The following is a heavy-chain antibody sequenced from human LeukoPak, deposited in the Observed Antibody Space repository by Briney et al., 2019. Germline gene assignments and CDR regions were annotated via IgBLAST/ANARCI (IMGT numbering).Heavy chain of an antibody. V-gene: IGHV3-23*01. Sequence: GGSLRLSCAASGFTLSSYAMSWVRQAPGKGLEWVSSISASGGSTNYADSVKGRFTISRDNSKNTVYLQMNSLRAEDTAVYYCAKDFGSGWLVDYWGQGTLVTVSS. D-gene: IGHD6-19*01. CDR2: ISASGGST. CDR3: AKDFGSGWLVDY. CDR1: GFTLSSYA. J-gene: IGHJ4*02.